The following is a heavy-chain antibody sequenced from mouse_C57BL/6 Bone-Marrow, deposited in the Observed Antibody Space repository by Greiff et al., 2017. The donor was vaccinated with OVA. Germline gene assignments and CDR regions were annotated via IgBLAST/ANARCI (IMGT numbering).Heavy chain of an antibody. J-gene: IGHJ2*01. CDR3: AGDRWLLRIDY. D-gene: IGHD2-3*01. CDR2: TTHGGET. Sequence: VQLQESGPGLVKPSQSLFLTCSTTGFPITSYYYWMLIRQSTGKPLEWMKYTTHGGETFYNPSLQSPITITRETSKNTFFLQLNSVTTEDTARYYCAGDRWLLRIDYWREGTTLT. V-gene: IGHV12-3*01. CDR1: GFPITSYYY.